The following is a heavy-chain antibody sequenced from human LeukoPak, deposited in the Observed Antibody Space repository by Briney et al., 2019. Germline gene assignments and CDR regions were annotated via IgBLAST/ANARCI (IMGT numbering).Heavy chain of an antibody. D-gene: IGHD1-1*01. V-gene: IGHV1-18*01. CDR3: AREAYLELFDP. Sequence: ASVKVSCKATSRISWVRQAPGQGLEWMGWIGTYGGDTYYAQKFQGRITVTTDTSTSTVYMELRNLRSDDTAVYYCAREAYLELFDPWGQGTLVTVSS. CDR1: TSR. J-gene: IGHJ5*02. CDR2: IGTYGGDT.